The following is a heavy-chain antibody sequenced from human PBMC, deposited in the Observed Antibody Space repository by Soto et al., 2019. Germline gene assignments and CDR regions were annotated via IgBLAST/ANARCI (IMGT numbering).Heavy chain of an antibody. CDR2: ISGSGGST. CDR3: AKPDNSSYNDYFYYYCGMDV. V-gene: IGHV3-23*01. D-gene: IGHD6-6*01. Sequence: EVQLLESGGGLVQPGGSLRLSCAASGFTFSSYAMSWVRQAPGKGLEWVSAISGSGGSTYYADSVKGRFTISRDNSKNTLYLQMNSLRAEDTAVYYCAKPDNSSYNDYFYYYCGMDVWGQGTTVTVSS. CDR1: GFTFSSYA. J-gene: IGHJ6*02.